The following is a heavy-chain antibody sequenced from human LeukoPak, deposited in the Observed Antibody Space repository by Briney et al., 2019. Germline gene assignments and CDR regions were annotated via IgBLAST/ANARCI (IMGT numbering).Heavy chain of an antibody. CDR3: ARDSSHYCTGGRCYSEYFQN. Sequence: PSETLSLTCTVSGGSISSYYWSWIRQPAGKGLEWIGRIYTSGSTNYNPSLKSRVTMSVDTSKNQFSLKLSSVTAADTAVYYCARDSSHYCTGGRCYSEYFQNWGKGTLVTVSS. V-gene: IGHV4-4*07. CDR2: IYTSGST. CDR1: GGSISSYY. D-gene: IGHD2-15*01. J-gene: IGHJ1*01.